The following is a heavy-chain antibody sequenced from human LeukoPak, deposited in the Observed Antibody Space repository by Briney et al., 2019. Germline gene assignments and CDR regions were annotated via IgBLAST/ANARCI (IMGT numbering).Heavy chain of an antibody. CDR2: IYYSGST. V-gene: IGHV4-59*01. Sequence: SETLSLTCTVSGGSISSYYWSWIRQPPGKGLEWIGYIYYSGSTNYNPSLKSRVTISVDTSKNQLSLKLTSVTAADTAVYYCARDRGDITPTTVFDYWGQGTLVTVSS. CDR1: GGSISSYY. J-gene: IGHJ4*02. D-gene: IGHD2-15*01. CDR3: ARDRGDITPTTVFDY.